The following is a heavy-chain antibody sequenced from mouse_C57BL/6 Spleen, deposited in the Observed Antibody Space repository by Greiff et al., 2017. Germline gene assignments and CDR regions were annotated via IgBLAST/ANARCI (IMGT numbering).Heavy chain of an antibody. CDR1: GYTFTDYN. J-gene: IGHJ4*01. Sequence: EVQLQQSGPALVKPGASVKIPCKASGYTFTDYNMDWVKQSHGQSLEWIGDINPNNGGTIYNQKFKGKATLTVDTSSSTAYMELRSLTSEDTAVYYCARGGYWGHYYAMDYWGQGTSVTVAS. V-gene: IGHV1-18*01. CDR3: ARGGYWGHYYAMDY. D-gene: IGHD3-1*01. CDR2: INPNNGGT.